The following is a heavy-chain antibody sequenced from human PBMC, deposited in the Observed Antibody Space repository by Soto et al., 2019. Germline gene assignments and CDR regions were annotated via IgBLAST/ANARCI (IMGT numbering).Heavy chain of an antibody. Sequence: SGGSLRLSCAASGLIFSSYAMSWVRQAPGKGLEWVSVISGSGTATHYAESVKGRFTISRDNSKSTLFLQMNSLRAEDTAVYYCAKSTSNSGIYYYYGMDAWGQGTKVTVSS. V-gene: IGHV3-23*01. CDR1: GLIFSSYA. CDR2: ISGSGTAT. D-gene: IGHD1-20*01. J-gene: IGHJ6*02. CDR3: AKSTSNSGIYYYYGMDA.